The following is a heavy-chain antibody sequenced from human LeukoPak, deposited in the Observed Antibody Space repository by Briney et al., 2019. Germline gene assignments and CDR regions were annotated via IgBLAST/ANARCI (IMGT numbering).Heavy chain of an antibody. D-gene: IGHD5-18*01. CDR1: GYSISSGYY. CDR2: IYHSGSA. CDR3: ARGPDTAKQGY. Sequence: SETLSLTCSVSGYSISSGYYCGWIRQPPGKGLEWIASIYHSGSAYYNPSLKSRVTISVDASKNQCTLKLNSVTAADTAVYYCARGPDTAKQGYWGQGTLVTVSS. V-gene: IGHV4-38-2*02. J-gene: IGHJ4*02.